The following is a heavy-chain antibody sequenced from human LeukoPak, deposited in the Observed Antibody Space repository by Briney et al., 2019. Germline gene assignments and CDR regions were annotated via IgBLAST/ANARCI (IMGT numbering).Heavy chain of an antibody. V-gene: IGHV3-23*01. CDR2: FSGSGGST. CDR1: GFTFSSYA. Sequence: PGGSLRLSCAASGFTFSSYAMSWVRQAPGKGLEWVSAFSGSGGSTYYADSVKGRFTISRDNAKNSLYLQMNSLRAEDTAVYYCARDPISGRIAAADYYYYGMDVWGQGTTVTVSS. J-gene: IGHJ6*02. CDR3: ARDPISGRIAAADYYYYGMDV. D-gene: IGHD6-13*01.